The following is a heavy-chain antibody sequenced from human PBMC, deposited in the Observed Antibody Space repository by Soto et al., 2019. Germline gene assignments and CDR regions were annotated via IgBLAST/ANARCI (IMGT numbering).Heavy chain of an antibody. CDR3: ARLPACGGDCWAYFDY. Sequence: QVQLQESGPGLVKPSQTLSLTCTVSVGSISSGNYYWSWIRQHPGKDLEWLGYIYHSWSTYYNPTLPRRVTISGDTSKNQFSLKLSSVTAADTAVYYCARLPACGGDCWAYFDYWGQGTLVTVSS. D-gene: IGHD2-21*01. V-gene: IGHV4-31*03. CDR2: IYHSWST. J-gene: IGHJ4*02. CDR1: VGSISSGNYY.